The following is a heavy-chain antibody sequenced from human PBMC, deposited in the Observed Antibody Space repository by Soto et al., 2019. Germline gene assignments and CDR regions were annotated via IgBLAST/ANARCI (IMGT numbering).Heavy chain of an antibody. Sequence: LRLSCAASGFTFSDYWMSWVRQAPGKGPEWVASIKFDGSEKQYVDSVKGRFSISRDNSRNSLFLQMNSLRAGDTAVYYCVKDGGYCSSTTCYSPRNHYFDSWGQGTLVTVSS. CDR3: VKDGGYCSSTTCYSPRNHYFDS. D-gene: IGHD2-2*01. J-gene: IGHJ4*02. V-gene: IGHV3-7*03. CDR2: IKFDGSEK. CDR1: GFTFSDYW.